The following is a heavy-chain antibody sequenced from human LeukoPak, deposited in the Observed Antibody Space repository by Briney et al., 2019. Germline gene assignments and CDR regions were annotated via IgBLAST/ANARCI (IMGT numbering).Heavy chain of an antibody. Sequence: GGSLRLSCAASGFTFDDYAMHWVRQAPGKGLEWVSGISWNSGSIGYADSVKGRFTISRDNAKNSLYLQMNSLRAEDTALYYCAKVIRGSGILDYWGQGTLVTVSS. D-gene: IGHD3-10*01. CDR3: AKVIRGSGILDY. CDR1: GFTFDDYA. CDR2: ISWNSGSI. J-gene: IGHJ4*02. V-gene: IGHV3-9*01.